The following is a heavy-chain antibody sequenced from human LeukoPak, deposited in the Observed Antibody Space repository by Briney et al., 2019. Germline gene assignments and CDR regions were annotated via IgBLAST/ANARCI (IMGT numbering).Heavy chain of an antibody. D-gene: IGHD6-13*01. CDR1: GFTFSSYA. CDR3: AKDRGRIAAAGDYYYGMDV. CDR2: ISGSGDNT. J-gene: IGHJ6*02. Sequence: GGSLRLSCAASGFTFSSYAMSWVRQVPGKGLEWVSVISGSGDNTYYADSVKGRFTISRDNSKNTLYLQMNSLRAEDTAVYYCAKDRGRIAAAGDYYYGMDVWGQGTTVTVSS. V-gene: IGHV3-23*01.